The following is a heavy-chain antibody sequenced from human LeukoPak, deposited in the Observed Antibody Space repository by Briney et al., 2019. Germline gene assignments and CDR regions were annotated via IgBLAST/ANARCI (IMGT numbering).Heavy chain of an antibody. J-gene: IGHJ4*02. V-gene: IGHV4-39*01. CDR1: GGYISSSSYY. Sequence: PSETLSLTCTVWGGYISSSSYYWGWIRQPPGKGLEWIGSIYYVGSTYYNPSLKSRVTISVHTSENQFSLKMPESDLRDTPVYYCAINWLLVGYFDYWGQGTLVTVSS. D-gene: IGHD1-26*01. CDR2: IYYVGST. CDR3: AINWLLVGYFDY.